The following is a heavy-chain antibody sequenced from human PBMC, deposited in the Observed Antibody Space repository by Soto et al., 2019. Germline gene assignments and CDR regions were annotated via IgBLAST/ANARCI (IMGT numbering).Heavy chain of an antibody. J-gene: IGHJ4*02. D-gene: IGHD2-2*01. Sequence: GVMRLSCAASGFTFTAYNINWVRQSPGEGLEWISDISSSSRNIHYADSVRGRFTISRDNAKNSLFLQMNSLRAEDTAMYYCAAYCSSPTCYGLDYWGQGT. CDR3: AAYCSSPTCYGLDY. CDR2: ISSSSRNI. CDR1: GFTFTAYN. V-gene: IGHV3-48*01.